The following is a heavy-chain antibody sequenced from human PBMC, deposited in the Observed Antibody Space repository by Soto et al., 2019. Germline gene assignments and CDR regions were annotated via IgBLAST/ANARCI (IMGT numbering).Heavy chain of an antibody. Sequence: QMQLQESGPGLVKPPETQSLTCTVSGGSMGSHYWSWIRQPPGKGLEWVGHIYSTGSTKYNPSLESGLNISIHTSKTQFSLKLSSMTAADTAMYYCARHQRGYEYGMTNFDYWGQGILVTVSS. CDR3: ARHQRGYEYGMTNFDY. CDR1: GGSMGSHY. D-gene: IGHD5-12*01. CDR2: IYSTGST. J-gene: IGHJ4*02. V-gene: IGHV4-59*08.